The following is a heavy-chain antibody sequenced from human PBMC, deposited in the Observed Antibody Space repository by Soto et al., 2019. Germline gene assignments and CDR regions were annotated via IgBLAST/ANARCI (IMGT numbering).Heavy chain of an antibody. Sequence: ASVKVSCKASGGTFSSYAISWVRQAPGQGLEWMGGIIPIFGTANYAQKFQGRVTITADESTSTAYMELSSLRSEDTAVYYCARDLAYGGGDCYPTLDYWGQGTLVTVSS. CDR2: IIPIFGTA. CDR3: ARDLAYGGGDCYPTLDY. J-gene: IGHJ4*02. CDR1: GGTFSSYA. V-gene: IGHV1-69*13. D-gene: IGHD2-21*02.